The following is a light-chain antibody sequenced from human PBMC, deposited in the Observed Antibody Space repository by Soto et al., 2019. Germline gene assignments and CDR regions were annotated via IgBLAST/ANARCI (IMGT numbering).Light chain of an antibody. J-gene: IGLJ2*01. V-gene: IGLV2-11*01. CDR1: TSDVGGYEY. CDR2: DVT. Sequence: QSVLTQPRSVSGSPGQSVSISCTGTTSDVGGYEYVSWYQQHPDKAPQLLIFDVTKRPSGVPDRFSGSKSGNTASLTISGLQADDEDDYYCCSYAGNYTFIFGGGTKLTVL. CDR3: CSYAGNYTFI.